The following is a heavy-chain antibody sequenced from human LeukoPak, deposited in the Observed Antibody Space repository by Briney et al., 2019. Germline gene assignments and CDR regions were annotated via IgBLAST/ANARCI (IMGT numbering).Heavy chain of an antibody. D-gene: IGHD3-10*01. CDR3: VSAKFLVRGVSWFDP. J-gene: IGHJ5*02. CDR2: IYNSGST. Sequence: SETLSLTCTVSGGSISSYYWSWIRQPPGKGLEWIGYIYNSGSTNYNPSLKSPVTISVDTSKNQFSLKLTSVTAADTAVYYCVSAKFLVRGVSWFDPWGQGTLVTVSS. CDR1: GGSISSYY. V-gene: IGHV4-59*08.